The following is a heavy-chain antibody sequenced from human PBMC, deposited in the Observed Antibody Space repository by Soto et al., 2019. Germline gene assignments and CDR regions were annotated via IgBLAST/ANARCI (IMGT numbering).Heavy chain of an antibody. J-gene: IGHJ4*02. Sequence: PVGSLRLSCAASGFTFSNYAMNWVRQAPGKGLEWVSTISGSSDTTYYADSVKGRFTISRDNSKNTLYLQMNSLRAEDTAVYYCASKLTYGASSDYWGQGTLVTVSS. V-gene: IGHV3-23*01. CDR3: ASKLTYGASSDY. D-gene: IGHD4-17*01. CDR2: ISGSSDTT. CDR1: GFTFSNYA.